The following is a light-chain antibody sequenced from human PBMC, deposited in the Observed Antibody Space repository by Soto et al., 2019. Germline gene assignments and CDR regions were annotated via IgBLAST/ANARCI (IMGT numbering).Light chain of an antibody. CDR2: GAS. Sequence: IVLTQSPGTLSLSPGERATLSCRASQSVSFSLAWYQQTPGQAPRLLMYGASTRAAGIPDRFSGSGSGTDFTLAISRLEPEDFAVYYCQQYGSSFTFGGGTKVDI. CDR3: QQYGSSFT. V-gene: IGKV3-20*01. J-gene: IGKJ4*01. CDR1: QSVSFS.